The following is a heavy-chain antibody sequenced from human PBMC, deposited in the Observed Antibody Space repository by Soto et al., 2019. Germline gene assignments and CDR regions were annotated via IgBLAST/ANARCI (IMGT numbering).Heavy chain of an antibody. D-gene: IGHD3-10*01. CDR1: GFTFSIYG. J-gene: IGHJ3*01. CDR3: ARGDRGGFDL. CDR2: ISTSGSYM. Sequence: GGSLRLSCAASGFTFSIYGMNWVRQAPGKRLEWVSSISTSGSYMYYADSVKGRFTISRDNAKNSLYLQMNNLRAEDTAVYYCARGDRGGFDLWGHGTMVTVSS. V-gene: IGHV3-21*01.